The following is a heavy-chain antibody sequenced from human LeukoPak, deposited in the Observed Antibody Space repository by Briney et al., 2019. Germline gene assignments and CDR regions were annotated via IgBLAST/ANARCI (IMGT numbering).Heavy chain of an antibody. Sequence: GGSLRLSCAASGFSISSYWMTWVRQARGKRLEWVANIKQDGNEKYYVDSVKGRFTISGDNAKNSLFLQMNSLRAEDTAVYYCARVGFYASSRYYPDYWGQGTLVSVSS. D-gene: IGHD2-8*01. CDR3: ARVGFYASSRYYPDY. CDR2: IKQDGNEK. J-gene: IGHJ4*02. V-gene: IGHV3-7*01. CDR1: GFSISSYW.